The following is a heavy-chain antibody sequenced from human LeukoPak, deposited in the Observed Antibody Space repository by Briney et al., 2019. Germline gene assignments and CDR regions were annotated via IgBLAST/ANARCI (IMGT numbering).Heavy chain of an antibody. D-gene: IGHD3-10*01. V-gene: IGHV4-39*07. CDR3: ARGGYYGSGNDFRFDP. CDR1: GGSISSSNYY. Sequence: SETLSLTCTVSGGSISSSNYYWGWIRQPPGKGLEWIGSVYYSGSTYYNPSLKSRVTMSLDTSKNHFSLKLSSVTAADTAVYYCARGGYYGSGNDFRFDPWGQGTLVTVSS. J-gene: IGHJ5*02. CDR2: VYYSGST.